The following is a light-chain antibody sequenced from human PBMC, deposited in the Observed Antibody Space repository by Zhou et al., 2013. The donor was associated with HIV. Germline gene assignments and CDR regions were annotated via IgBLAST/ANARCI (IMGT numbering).Light chain of an antibody. J-gene: IGKJ4*01. CDR3: QQSYSTRPT. Sequence: DIQMTQSPSSLSASVGDRVTITCRASQSISSYLNWYQQKPGKAPKLLIYAASSLQSGVPSRFSGSGSGTDFTLTISSLQPEDFANYYCQQSYSTRPTFGGGTKVEIK. V-gene: IGKV1-39*01. CDR1: QSISSY. CDR2: AAS.